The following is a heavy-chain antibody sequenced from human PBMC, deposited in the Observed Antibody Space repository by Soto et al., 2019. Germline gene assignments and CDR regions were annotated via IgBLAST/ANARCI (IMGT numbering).Heavy chain of an antibody. CDR2: IDHSGRT. CDR3: ALWFGDLNNYFDP. CDR1: GGSFNGY. J-gene: IGHJ5*02. Sequence: QVQLQQWGAGLLKPSETLSLTCAVYGGSFNGYWNWIRQPPGKGLEWVGEIDHSGRTKYNPSLQSRVPISVDTAKNQFSLNLNSVTAADTAMYYCALWFGDLNNYFDPCGQGTLVTVSS. V-gene: IGHV4-34*01. D-gene: IGHD3-10*01.